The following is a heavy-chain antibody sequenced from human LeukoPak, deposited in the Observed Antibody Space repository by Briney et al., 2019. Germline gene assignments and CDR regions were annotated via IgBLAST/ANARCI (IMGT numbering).Heavy chain of an antibody. Sequence: SETLSLTCTVSGGSISSSTYYWVWIRQPPGKGLEWIGSIYNSGSTHYNRSLRGRVTISLAMSKNHFSLSLSSVTAADSAVYYCAKGYSSSYYYFHYWGQGTLVTVSS. D-gene: IGHD6-13*01. V-gene: IGHV4-39*02. J-gene: IGHJ4*02. CDR3: AKGYSSSYYYFHY. CDR2: IYNSGST. CDR1: GGSISSSTYY.